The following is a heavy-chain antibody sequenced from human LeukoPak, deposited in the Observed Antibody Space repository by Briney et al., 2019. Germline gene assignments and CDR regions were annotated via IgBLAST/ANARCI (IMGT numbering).Heavy chain of an antibody. J-gene: IGHJ4*02. CDR2: ISTSGGSA. V-gene: IGHV3-23*01. Sequence: GGSLRLSCAASGFTVSSNYMSWVRQAPGKGLEWVSTISTSGGSADYEDSVKGRFTISRDNSKNTLYLQMNSLGAEDTAVYYCAYRTGFDYWGRGTLVTVSS. D-gene: IGHD1-14*01. CDR1: GFTVSSNY. CDR3: AYRTGFDY.